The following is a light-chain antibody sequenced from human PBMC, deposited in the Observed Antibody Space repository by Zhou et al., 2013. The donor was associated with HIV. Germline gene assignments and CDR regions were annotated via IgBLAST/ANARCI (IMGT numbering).Light chain of an antibody. V-gene: IGKV3-11*01. CDR3: QQRASWPLT. CDR2: DAS. Sequence: EIVLTQSPATLSLSPGERATLSCRASQSVSSSLAWYQQKSGQAPRLLIYDASNRATGIPARFSGSGSGTDFTLTISSLEPEDFAVYYCQQRASWPLTFGGGTKGGD. CDR1: QSVSSS. J-gene: IGKJ4*01.